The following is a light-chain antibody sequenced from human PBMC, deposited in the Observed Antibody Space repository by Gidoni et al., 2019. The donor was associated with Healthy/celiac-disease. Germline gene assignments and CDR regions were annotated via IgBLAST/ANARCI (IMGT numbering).Light chain of an antibody. CDR2: EVR. J-gene: IGLJ2*01. CDR3: CSYAGRDTLI. V-gene: IGLV2-23*02. CDR1: RSDVGRYDL. Sequence: QSALTQPASVSGSPGQSITISCTGGRSDVGRYDLVSWYQVHPGKGPKLVIYEVRKRPSGVSSRFSASKSGNTASLRISGLQAEDEADYYCCSYAGRDTLIFGGGTKLTVL.